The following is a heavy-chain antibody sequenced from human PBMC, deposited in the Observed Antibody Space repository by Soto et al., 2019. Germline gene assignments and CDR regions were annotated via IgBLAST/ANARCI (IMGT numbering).Heavy chain of an antibody. CDR1: GFTFGTYW. CDR2: INIDGSDT. J-gene: IGHJ6*02. D-gene: IGHD3-10*01. Sequence: LRLSCAGSGFTFGTYWMHWVRQGPGKGLEWVSRINIDGSDTIYADSVRGRFTISRDNAKNTLDLQMNSLRAEDTAVYFCARGSGVRGATPYYYYAMDVWGQGTTVTVSS. CDR3: ARGSGVRGATPYYYYAMDV. V-gene: IGHV3-74*01.